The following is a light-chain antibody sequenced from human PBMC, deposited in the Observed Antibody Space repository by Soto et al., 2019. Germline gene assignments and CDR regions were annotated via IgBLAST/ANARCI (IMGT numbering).Light chain of an antibody. CDR3: QQSYRTPT. CDR2: AAS. Sequence: DIQMTQSPSSLSASVGDRVTITCRASQSISSYLNWYQQKPGKAPKLLIYAASSLQSGVPSRFSGSGSGTDLTLTISRLKNEDFATYYCQQSYRTPTFGQGTKVDIK. V-gene: IGKV1-39*01. CDR1: QSISSY. J-gene: IGKJ1*01.